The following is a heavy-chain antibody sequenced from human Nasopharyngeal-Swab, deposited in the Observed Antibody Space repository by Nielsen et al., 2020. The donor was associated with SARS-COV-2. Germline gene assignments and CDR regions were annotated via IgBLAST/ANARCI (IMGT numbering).Heavy chain of an antibody. V-gene: IGHV5-51*01. CDR1: GYSFTTYW. J-gene: IGHJ6*02. CDR2: IYPGDSNT. Sequence: KVSCKGSGYSFTTYWIGWVRQMPGKGLEWMGIIYPGDSNTRYSPSFQGQVTISVDKYSSTAYLQWSSLKASDTAIYYCARPMRPMGHYYFGMDAWGQGTTVTVSS. D-gene: IGHD1-26*01. CDR3: ARPMRPMGHYYFGMDA.